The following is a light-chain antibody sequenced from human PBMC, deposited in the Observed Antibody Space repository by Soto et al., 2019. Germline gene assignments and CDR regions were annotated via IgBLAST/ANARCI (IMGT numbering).Light chain of an antibody. Sequence: QSALTQPPSAYGSPGQSVTISCTGTSSDVGGYNYVSWYQQHPGKAPKLMIYEVSKRPSGVPDRFSGSKSSNTASLTVSWLQAEDEADYNCSSHAGSNNFVVFGGGTKLTVL. CDR3: SSHAGSNNFVV. V-gene: IGLV2-8*01. CDR2: EVS. CDR1: SSDVGGYNY. J-gene: IGLJ2*01.